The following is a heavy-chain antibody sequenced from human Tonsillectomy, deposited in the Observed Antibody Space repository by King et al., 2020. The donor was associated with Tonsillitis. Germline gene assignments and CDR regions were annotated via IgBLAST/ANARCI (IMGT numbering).Heavy chain of an antibody. CDR1: GFTFDDYT. CDR2: ISWDGGNT. Sequence: VQLVESGGVVVQPGGSLRLSCAASGFTFDDYTMHWVRQAPGKGLEWVSLISWDGGNTYYADSVKGRFTISRDNSKSSLYLQMNSLRPEDTALYYCAKDRGYYYGMDVRGQGTTVTVSS. J-gene: IGHJ6*02. CDR3: AKDRGYYYGMDV. V-gene: IGHV3-43*01.